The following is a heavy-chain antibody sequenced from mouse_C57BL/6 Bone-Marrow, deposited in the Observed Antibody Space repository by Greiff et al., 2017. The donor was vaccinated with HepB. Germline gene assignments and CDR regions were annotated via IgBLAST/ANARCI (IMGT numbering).Heavy chain of an antibody. V-gene: IGHV1-59*01. CDR2: IDPSDSYT. D-gene: IGHD1-1*01. CDR1: GYTFTSYW. Sequence: VQLQQPGAELVRPGTSVKLSCKASGYTFTSYWMHWVKQRPGQGLEWIGVIDPSDSYTNYNQKFKGKATLTVDTSSSTAYMQLSSLTSEDSAVYYCATYGSYTTVVATVDYWGQGTTLTVSS. CDR3: ATYGSYTTVVATVDY. J-gene: IGHJ2*01.